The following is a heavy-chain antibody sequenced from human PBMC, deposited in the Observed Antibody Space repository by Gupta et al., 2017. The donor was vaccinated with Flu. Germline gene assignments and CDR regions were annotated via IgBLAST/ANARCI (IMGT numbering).Heavy chain of an antibody. J-gene: IGHJ3*01. V-gene: IGHV3-7*01. CDR1: GLTFNTCW. Sequence: DVQLVEAGGGLVQPGGSLRLSCVVSGLTFNTCWMNWVRQAPGKGLEWIGNIKPDGSEQYYVDSLRGRFAISRDNARNSMFLHMNDLRSEDTGMYYCSCRQRTTSPPCWGQGTMVTVSS. D-gene: IGHD1-1*01. CDR2: IKPDGSEQ. CDR3: SCRQRTTSPPC.